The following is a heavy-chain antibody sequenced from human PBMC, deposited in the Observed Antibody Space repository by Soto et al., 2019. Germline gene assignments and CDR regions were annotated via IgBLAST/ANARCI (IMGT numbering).Heavy chain of an antibody. CDR1: GGSISSGGYY. CDR3: ARCAPDGYLYAFDI. V-gene: IGHV4-31*03. J-gene: IGHJ3*02. CDR2: IYYSGST. Sequence: LSLTCTVSGGSISSGGYYWSWIRQHPGKGLEWIGYIYYSGSTYYNPSLKSRVTISVDTSKNQFSLKLSSVTAADTAVYYCARCAPDGYLYAFDIWGQGTMVTVSS. D-gene: IGHD6-13*01.